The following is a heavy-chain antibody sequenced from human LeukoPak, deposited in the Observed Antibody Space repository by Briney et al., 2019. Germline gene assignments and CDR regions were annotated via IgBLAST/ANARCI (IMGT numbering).Heavy chain of an antibody. J-gene: IGHJ5*02. CDR3: ATSYDAKTAPYDL. CDR1: GGSISSYC. Sequence: SETLSLTCTVSGGSISSYCWRWVRQPPGKGLEWVGYIYTNGRTHYNPSLKSRVTMSADTAKNQLSMELRSLTAADTAVYYCATSYDAKTAPYDLWGQGTLVTVSS. D-gene: IGHD3-3*01. CDR2: IYTNGRT. V-gene: IGHV4-4*09.